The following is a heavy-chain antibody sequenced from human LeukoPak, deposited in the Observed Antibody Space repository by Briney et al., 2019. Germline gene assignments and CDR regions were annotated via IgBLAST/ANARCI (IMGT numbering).Heavy chain of an antibody. Sequence: GGSLRLSCAASGFTFSDYYMSWIRQAPGKGLEWLSYISSSGSYTNYADSVKGRFTISRDNAKNSLYLQMNSLRAEDTAVYYCARAWPSSGYFEYWGQGTLVTVSS. CDR2: ISSSGSYT. CDR1: GFTFSDYY. J-gene: IGHJ4*02. CDR3: ARAWPSSGYFEY. V-gene: IGHV3-11*06. D-gene: IGHD1-26*01.